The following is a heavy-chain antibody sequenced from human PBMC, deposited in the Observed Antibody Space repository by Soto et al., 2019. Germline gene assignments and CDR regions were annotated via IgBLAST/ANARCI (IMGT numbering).Heavy chain of an antibody. D-gene: IGHD2-2*01. Sequence: SQRLSFAASEFTDSRYGMNWLNQAPGKGLEWVASISSSTSYVYYADSVKGRFSTSRDNAKNILYLEMYGLRTEDTAVYYCARDPSEGRVGNWFESWVQGTLVTVSS. CDR1: EFTDSRYG. J-gene: IGHJ5*01. V-gene: IGHV3-21*06. CDR2: ISSSTSYV. CDR3: ARDPSEGRVGNWFES.